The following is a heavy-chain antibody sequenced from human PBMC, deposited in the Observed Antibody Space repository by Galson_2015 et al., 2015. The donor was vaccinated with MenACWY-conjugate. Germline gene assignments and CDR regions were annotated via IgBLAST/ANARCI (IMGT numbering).Heavy chain of an antibody. CDR1: GFAFASYV. V-gene: IGHV3-23*01. CDR3: AKVKWMQLWSTYDY. D-gene: IGHD5-18*01. CDR2: ITASGDDT. Sequence: SLRLSCAASGFAFASYVMTWVRQAPGKGLQWVSSITASGDDTTYADSVKGRLTISRDNSKNMLYLQLNSLRAEDTAIYFCAKVKWMQLWSTYDYWGQGTLVTVSS. J-gene: IGHJ4*02.